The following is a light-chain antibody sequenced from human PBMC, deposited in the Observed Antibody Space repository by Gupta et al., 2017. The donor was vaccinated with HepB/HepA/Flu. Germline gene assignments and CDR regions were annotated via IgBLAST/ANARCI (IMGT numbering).Light chain of an antibody. J-gene: IGKJ1*01. Sequence: EIVLTQSPDFQSVTPKEKVTITCRASESIGSSLHWYQQTPHQSPKRLIKYASQSFSGVPSRFSGSGSGTDFTLKIDSVEPEDAAVYYCHQSTRLGWRFGQGTKLEIK. CDR1: ESIGSS. V-gene: IGKV6-21*01. CDR2: YAS. CDR3: HQSTRLGWR.